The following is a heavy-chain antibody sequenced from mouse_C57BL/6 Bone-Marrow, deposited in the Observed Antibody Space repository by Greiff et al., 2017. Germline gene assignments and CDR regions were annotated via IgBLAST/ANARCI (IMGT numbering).Heavy chain of an antibody. CDR3: ARWNSSGYYVDY. Sequence: QVQLQQPGAELVKPGASVKLSCKASGYTFTSYWMHWVKQRPGQGLEWIGMIHPNSGSTNYNEKFKSKATLTVDKSSSTAYMQLSSLTSEDSAVYYCARWNSSGYYVDYWGQGTTLTVSS. CDR2: IHPNSGST. CDR1: GYTFTSYW. J-gene: IGHJ2*01. V-gene: IGHV1-64*01. D-gene: IGHD3-2*02.